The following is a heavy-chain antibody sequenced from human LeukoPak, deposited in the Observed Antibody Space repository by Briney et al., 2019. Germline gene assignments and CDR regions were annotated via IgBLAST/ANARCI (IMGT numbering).Heavy chain of an antibody. CDR3: ARDEYYDSSGYTS. CDR2: ISSSGSTI. D-gene: IGHD3-22*01. V-gene: IGHV3-48*01. CDR1: GFTFSSYS. Sequence: GGAPRLSFAAPGFTFSSYSMTWVRPAPGKGGEWLSYISSSGSTIYYADSVKGRFTISRDNAKNSLYLQMNSLRAEDTAVYYCARDEYYDSSGYTSWGQGTLVTVSS. J-gene: IGHJ4*02.